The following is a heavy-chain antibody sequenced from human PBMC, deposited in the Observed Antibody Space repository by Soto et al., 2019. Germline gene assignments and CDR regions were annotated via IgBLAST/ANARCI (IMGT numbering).Heavy chain of an antibody. V-gene: IGHV4-31*03. Sequence: QVQLQESGPGLVKPSQTLSLTCTVSGGSISSGGYYWSWIRQHPGKGLEWIGYIYYSGSTYYNPSLKSRVTISVDTSKNLFSLKLSSVTAADTAVYYCARSDIVVEPYAFDIWGQGTMVTVSS. J-gene: IGHJ3*02. CDR1: GGSISSGGYY. CDR3: ARSDIVVEPYAFDI. CDR2: IYYSGST. D-gene: IGHD2-2*01.